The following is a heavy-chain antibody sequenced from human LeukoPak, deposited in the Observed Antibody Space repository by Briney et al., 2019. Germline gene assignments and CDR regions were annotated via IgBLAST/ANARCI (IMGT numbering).Heavy chain of an antibody. J-gene: IGHJ3*02. CDR3: ARESGVAAFDI. D-gene: IGHD3-3*01. V-gene: IGHV3-30*04. CDR1: GFTFSSYA. Sequence: GGSLRLSCAASGFTFSSYAMHWVRQAPGKGLEWVAVISYDGSNKYYADSVKGRFTISRDNSKSTLYLQMNSLRAEDTAVYYCARESGVAAFDIWGQGTMVTVSS. CDR2: ISYDGSNK.